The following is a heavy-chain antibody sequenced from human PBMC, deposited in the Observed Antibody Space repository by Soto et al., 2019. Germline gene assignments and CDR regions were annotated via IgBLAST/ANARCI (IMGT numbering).Heavy chain of an antibody. J-gene: IGHJ6*01. V-gene: IGHV3-15*01. CDR1: GFTFSDAW. Sequence: EVQLVESGGGMVMPGGSLRLSCAASGFTFSDAWMTWIRQAPGKGLQCVGRIKRKIDGETTDYAAPVKGRFTISREDSKTTLYLQMNSLKGEDTARYYCVTCRGGGMDVWGQGTTVTVSS. D-gene: IGHD3-10*01. CDR2: IKRKIDGETT. CDR3: VTCRGGGMDV.